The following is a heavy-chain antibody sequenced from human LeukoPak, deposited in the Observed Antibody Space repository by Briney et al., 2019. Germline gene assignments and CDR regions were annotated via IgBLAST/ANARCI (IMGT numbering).Heavy chain of an antibody. Sequence: PGGSLRLSCAASGFTFSSYAMHWVRQAPGKGLEWVAVISYDGSNKYYADSVKGRFTTSRDNSKNTLYLQMNSLRAEDTAVYYCARESVAGTYFDYWGQGTLVTVSS. CDR3: ARESVAGTYFDY. J-gene: IGHJ4*02. D-gene: IGHD6-19*01. CDR2: ISYDGSNK. CDR1: GFTFSSYA. V-gene: IGHV3-30-3*01.